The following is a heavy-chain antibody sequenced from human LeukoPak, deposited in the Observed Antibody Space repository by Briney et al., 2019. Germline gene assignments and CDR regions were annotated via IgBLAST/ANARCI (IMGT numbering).Heavy chain of an antibody. Sequence: SETLSLTCTVPGGSISSTNYYSGLIRQPPGKWLEWMVSIYYSGTTHYNPSLKSRVTLSVDTSKNQFSLKLSSVTAADTAVYHCARHRYDSSGLYLCYFDYWGQGSLVTVSS. V-gene: IGHV4-39*01. CDR1: GGSISSTNYY. CDR2: IYYSGTT. CDR3: ARHRYDSSGLYLCYFDY. D-gene: IGHD3-22*01. J-gene: IGHJ4*02.